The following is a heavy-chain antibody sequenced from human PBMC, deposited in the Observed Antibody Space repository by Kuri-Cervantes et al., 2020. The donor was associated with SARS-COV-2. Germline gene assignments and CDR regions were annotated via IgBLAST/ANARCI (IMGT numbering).Heavy chain of an antibody. CDR2: IYPGDSDN. D-gene: IGHD5-18*01. V-gene: IGHV5-51*01. J-gene: IGHJ4*02. CDR3: ARLRPEDTAMEWYYFDY. CDR1: GYSFTSYW. Sequence: GGSLRLSXKGSGYSFTSYWIGWVRQMPGKGLEWMGIIYPGDSDNIYSPSFQGQVTISADKSIRTAYLQWSSLKASDTAMYYCARLRPEDTAMEWYYFDYWGQGTLVTVSS.